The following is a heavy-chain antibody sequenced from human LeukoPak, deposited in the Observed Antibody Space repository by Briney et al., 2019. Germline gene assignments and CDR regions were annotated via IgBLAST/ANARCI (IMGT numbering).Heavy chain of an antibody. CDR1: GGSISSSNW. V-gene: IGHV4-4*02. J-gene: IGHJ3*02. CDR3: ARVHMSLGELSLHYVFDI. CDR2: IYHSGST. D-gene: IGHD3-16*02. Sequence: SETLSLTCAVSGGSISSSNWWSWVRQPPGKGLEWIGEIYHSGSTNYNPSLKSRVTISVDKSKNQFSLKLSSVTAADTAMYYCARVHMSLGELSLHYVFDIWGQGTMVTVSS.